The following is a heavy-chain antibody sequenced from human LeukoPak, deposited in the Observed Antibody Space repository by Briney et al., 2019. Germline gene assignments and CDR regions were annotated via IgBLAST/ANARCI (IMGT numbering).Heavy chain of an antibody. CDR2: ISSSGTTP. CDR1: GFNLRSYE. J-gene: IGHJ3*02. V-gene: IGHV3-48*03. Sequence: PGGSLRLSCAASGFNLRSYEMNWVRQAPGKGLEWVSFISSSGTTPYYADSVKGRFTISRDNAKNSLYLQMNSLRADDTAVYYCARSLGRKGSSRFGAFDIWGQGTMVTVSS. CDR3: ARSLGRKGSSRFGAFDI. D-gene: IGHD6-13*01.